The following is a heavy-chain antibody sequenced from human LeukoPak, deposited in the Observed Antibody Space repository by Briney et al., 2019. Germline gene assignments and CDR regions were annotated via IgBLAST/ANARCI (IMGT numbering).Heavy chain of an antibody. Sequence: SETLSLTCAVSAGSISTHYWTWIRQPAGQGLEWIGRISTSGSTHYNPSLQSRVSMSLDTSKSQFSLKLTSVTAADTAVYYCARLFYGDYGYDMWGQGTMGTVSS. CDR3: ARLFYGDYGYDM. V-gene: IGHV4-4*07. D-gene: IGHD4-17*01. CDR2: ISTSGST. J-gene: IGHJ3*02. CDR1: AGSISTHY.